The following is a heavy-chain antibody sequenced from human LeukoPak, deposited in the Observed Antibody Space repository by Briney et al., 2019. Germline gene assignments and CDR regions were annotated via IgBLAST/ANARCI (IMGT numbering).Heavy chain of an antibody. J-gene: IGHJ4*02. CDR2: IWYDGSNK. CDR3: AKELDTMFFDY. CDR1: GFTFSSYG. Sequence: GGSLRLSCAASGFTFSSYGMHWVRQAPGKGLGWVAVIWYDGSNKYYADSVKGRFTISRDSGRKSVYLQMNSLTTDDTAFYFCAKELDTMFFDYWGQGALVTVSS. D-gene: IGHD3-10*02. V-gene: IGHV3-33*03.